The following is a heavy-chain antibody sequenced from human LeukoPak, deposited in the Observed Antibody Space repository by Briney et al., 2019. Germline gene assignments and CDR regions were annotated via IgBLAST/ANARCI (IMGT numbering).Heavy chain of an antibody. CDR3: ARICSPRFGDFVDY. V-gene: IGHV2-70*11. CDR1: GFSLSTSGMC. D-gene: IGHD3-10*01. CDR2: IDWDDDK. J-gene: IGHJ4*02. Sequence: SGPALVKPTQTLTLTCTFSGFSLSTSGMCVAWIRQPPGKALEWLARIDWDDDKYYSTSLKTRLTISKDTSKNQVVLTMTNMDPVDTATYYCARICSPRFGDFVDYWGQGTLVTVSS.